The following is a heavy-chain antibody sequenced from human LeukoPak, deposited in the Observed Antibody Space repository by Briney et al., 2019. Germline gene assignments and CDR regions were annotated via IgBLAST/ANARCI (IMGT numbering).Heavy chain of an antibody. CDR2: IGQDGTDK. J-gene: IGHJ4*02. V-gene: IGHV3-7*01. CDR3: AKSAGFFDT. CDR1: RFTFTNYW. Sequence: PGGSLRLSCAVSRFTFTNYWMTWVHQAPGKGLEWVANIGQDGTDKYYVDSVVGRFTISRDNAQNLLYLHMNSLRAEDTGVYHCAKSAGFFDTWGQGTLVTVSS.